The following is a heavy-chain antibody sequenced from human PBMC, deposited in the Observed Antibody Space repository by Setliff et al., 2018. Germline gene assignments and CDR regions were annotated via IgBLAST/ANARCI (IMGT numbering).Heavy chain of an antibody. D-gene: IGHD3-22*01. CDR2: IIPIFGTA. V-gene: IGHV1-69*05. Sequence: RASVKVSCKASGGTSSSYAISWVRQAPGQGLEWMGGIIPIFGTANYAQKFQGRVTIITDESTSTAYMELSSLRSEETAVYYCVREGVDSRSSTDYRYYMDVWGKGTTVTVSS. J-gene: IGHJ6*03. CDR3: VREGVDSRSSTDYRYYMDV. CDR1: GGTSSSYA.